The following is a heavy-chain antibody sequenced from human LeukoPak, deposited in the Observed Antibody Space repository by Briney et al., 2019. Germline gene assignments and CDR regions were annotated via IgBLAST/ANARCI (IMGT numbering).Heavy chain of an antibody. D-gene: IGHD4-17*01. CDR3: ARRPMTTVRRGLAFDI. V-gene: IGHV3-74*01. Sequence: GGSLRLSCTTSGFTFSRNWMHWVRQSPGKGLVWVSRIGPDGSGTTYAESVKGRFTISRDNSKNTLYLQMNSLRAEDTAVYYCARRPMTTVRRGLAFDIWGQGTMVTVSS. CDR1: GFTFSRNW. J-gene: IGHJ3*02. CDR2: IGPDGSGT.